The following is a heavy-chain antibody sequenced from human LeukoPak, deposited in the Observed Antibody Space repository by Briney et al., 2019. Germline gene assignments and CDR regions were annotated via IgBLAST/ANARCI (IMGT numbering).Heavy chain of an antibody. Sequence: PGGSLRLSCAATGFIFSSYGMHWVRQAPGKGLEWVAFIRYDGSEKYYADSVEGRFTISRDNSKNTLYLQMNSLRAEDTAVFYCAAGSGYYHYLDYWGQGTLVTVSS. CDR1: GFIFSSYG. V-gene: IGHV3-30*02. CDR3: AAGSGYYHYLDY. D-gene: IGHD3-22*01. CDR2: IRYDGSEK. J-gene: IGHJ4*02.